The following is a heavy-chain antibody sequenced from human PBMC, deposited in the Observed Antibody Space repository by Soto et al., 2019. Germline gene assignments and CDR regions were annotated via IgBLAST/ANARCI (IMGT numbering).Heavy chain of an antibody. CDR3: ARGVTVFGLVSRFWFDP. D-gene: IGHD3-3*01. Sequence: PSETLSLTCTVSGGSISSGDYSWSWVRQSPGKGLEWIGHIYNSGITYYNPSLKSRVVISIGTSRNQFSLRLNSLTAADRAVYFCARGVTVFGLVSRFWFDPWGQGTVVTVSS. V-gene: IGHV4-30-4*01. CDR2: IYNSGIT. J-gene: IGHJ5*02. CDR1: GGSISSGDYS.